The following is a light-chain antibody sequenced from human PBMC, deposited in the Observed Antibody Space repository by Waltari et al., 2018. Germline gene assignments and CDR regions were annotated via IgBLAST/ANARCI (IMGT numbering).Light chain of an antibody. CDR1: QGISIW. Sequence: DIQMTQSPSFVPASVGDRVTITRRASQGISIWLAWYQQKPGRAPKLLIYDASSLQSGVPSRFSGSGSGTDFILTISSLQPEDFATYYCLQASSFPLTLGGGTKVEIK. V-gene: IGKV1-12*01. J-gene: IGKJ4*01. CDR3: LQASSFPLT. CDR2: DAS.